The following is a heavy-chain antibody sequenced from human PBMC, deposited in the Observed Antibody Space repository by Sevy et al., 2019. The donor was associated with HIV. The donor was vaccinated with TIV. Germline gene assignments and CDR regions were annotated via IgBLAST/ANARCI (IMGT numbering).Heavy chain of an antibody. CDR2: ISGGDDST. V-gene: IGHV3-23*01. J-gene: IGHJ2*01. CDR1: GFIFSDYA. CDR3: AKFGDYYDSGGYYWYFDF. D-gene: IGHD3-22*01. Sequence: GGSLRLSCAASGFIFSDYAMSWVRQAPGKGLEWVSSISGGDDSTYYADSVKGRFTVSRDNSKNTLYLQMNTPRAEDTALYYCAKFGDYYDSGGYYWYFDFWGRGTLVTVS.